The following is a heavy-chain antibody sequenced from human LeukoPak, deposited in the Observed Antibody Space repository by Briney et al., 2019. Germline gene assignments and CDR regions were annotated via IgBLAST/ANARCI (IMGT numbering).Heavy chain of an antibody. D-gene: IGHD3-3*01. CDR2: ISGNNGHT. V-gene: IGHV1-18*01. Sequence: EASVKVSCKASGYTFTSFGISWVRQAPGQGLEWMGWISGNNGHTKYSQTFQDRVTMTTDTMSTVSMELRSLRPDDTAVHYCARDGFYDFWSGNYTGDWLDPWGQGTLVTVSS. CDR3: ARDGFYDFWSGNYTGDWLDP. CDR1: GYTFTSFG. J-gene: IGHJ5*02.